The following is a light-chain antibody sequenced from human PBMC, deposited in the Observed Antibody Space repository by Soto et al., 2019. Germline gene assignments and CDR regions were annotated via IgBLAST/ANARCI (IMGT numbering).Light chain of an antibody. CDR2: GIS. CDR3: QQSFSTLLIT. J-gene: IGKJ5*01. Sequence: DIQMTQSPSFLSASVGDRVTISCRASQSINTYLNWYQHKPGKAPKLLIYGISDLQSGVPSRFSGGGSGTDFTLTISSLQPEDFATYYCQQSFSTLLITFGQGTRLEFK. CDR1: QSINTY. V-gene: IGKV1-39*01.